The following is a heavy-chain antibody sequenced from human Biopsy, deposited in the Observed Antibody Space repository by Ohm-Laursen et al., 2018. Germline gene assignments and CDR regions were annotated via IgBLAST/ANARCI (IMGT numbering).Heavy chain of an antibody. Sequence: SVKVSCKASGYTFTTYGISWVRQAPGQGLEWMGWINTYIGNTNYGKKFHDRVIMTSDTSTSTAYLEHRSLRSDDTAVYYCARDYYPYVDYLKDVPLCDSWGQGTLVTVSS. D-gene: IGHD4-17*01. V-gene: IGHV1-18*01. CDR3: ARDYYPYVDYLKDVPLCDS. CDR1: GYTFTTYG. CDR2: INTYIGNT. J-gene: IGHJ4*02.